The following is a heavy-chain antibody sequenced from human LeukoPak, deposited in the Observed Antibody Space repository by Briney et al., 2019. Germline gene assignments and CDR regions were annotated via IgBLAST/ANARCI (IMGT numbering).Heavy chain of an antibody. CDR3: ARVTFQWAVGYYFDY. CDR1: GGSISSGGYS. J-gene: IGHJ4*02. D-gene: IGHD1-26*01. Sequence: PSQTLSLTCAVSGGSISSGGYSWSWIRQPPGKGLEWIVYIYHSGSTYYNPSLKSRVTISVDRSKNQFSLKLSSVTAADTAVYYCARVTFQWAVGYYFDYWGQGTLVTVSS. CDR2: IYHSGST. V-gene: IGHV4-30-2*01.